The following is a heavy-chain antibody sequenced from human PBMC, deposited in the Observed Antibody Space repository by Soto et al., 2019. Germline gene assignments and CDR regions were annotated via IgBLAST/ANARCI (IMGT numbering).Heavy chain of an antibody. Sequence: GSLRLSCAASGFTFSSFAMSWVRQAPGKWLEWVSAIRGGGGGTYYADSVKGRFTISRDNSKNTQYLQMNSLRAEDTAVYYCARVLGGSGSPVDYWGQGNLVTVSS. CDR1: GFTFSSFA. J-gene: IGHJ4*02. D-gene: IGHD2-15*01. CDR2: IRGGGGGT. V-gene: IGHV3-23*01. CDR3: ARVLGGSGSPVDY.